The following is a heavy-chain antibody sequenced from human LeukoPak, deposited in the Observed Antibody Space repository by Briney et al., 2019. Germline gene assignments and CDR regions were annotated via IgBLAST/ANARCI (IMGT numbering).Heavy chain of an antibody. Sequence: ASVKVSCKASGYTFTSYDIIWVRQATGQGLEWMGWMNPNSGNTGYAQKFQGRVTMTRNTSISTAYMELSSLRSEDTAVYYCAISYGSGSYYNGETSWAFDIWGQGTMVTVSS. CDR2: MNPNSGNT. D-gene: IGHD3-10*01. V-gene: IGHV1-8*01. J-gene: IGHJ3*02. CDR1: GYTFTSYD. CDR3: AISYGSGSYYNGETSWAFDI.